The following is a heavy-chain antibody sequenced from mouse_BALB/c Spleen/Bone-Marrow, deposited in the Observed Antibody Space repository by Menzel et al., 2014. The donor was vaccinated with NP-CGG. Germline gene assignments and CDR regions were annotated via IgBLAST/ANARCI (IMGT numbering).Heavy chain of an antibody. V-gene: IGHV5-6-3*01. CDR3: ARERDGYFRDAMDY. J-gene: IGHJ4*01. CDR1: GFTFSSCG. D-gene: IGHD2-3*01. CDR2: INSNGGST. Sequence: EVKLVESGGGLVQPGGSLKLSCAASGFTFSSCGMSWVRQTPDKRLELVATINSNGGSTYYPDSVKGRFTISRDNAKNTLYLQMSSLKSEDTAMYYCARERDGYFRDAMDYWGQGTSVTVSS.